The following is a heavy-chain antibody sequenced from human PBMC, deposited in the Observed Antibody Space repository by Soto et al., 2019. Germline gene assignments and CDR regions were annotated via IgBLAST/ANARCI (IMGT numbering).Heavy chain of an antibody. D-gene: IGHD4-17*01. CDR1: GGSISSYY. V-gene: IGHV4-59*01. CDR2: IYYSGST. CDR3: ARDRLDYGDYERIYYYMDV. Sequence: SETLSLTCTVSGGSISSYYWSWIRQPPGKGLEWIGYIYYSGSTNYNPSLKSRVTISVDTSKNQFSLKLSSVTAADTAVYYCARDRLDYGDYERIYYYMDVWGKGTTVTVSS. J-gene: IGHJ6*03.